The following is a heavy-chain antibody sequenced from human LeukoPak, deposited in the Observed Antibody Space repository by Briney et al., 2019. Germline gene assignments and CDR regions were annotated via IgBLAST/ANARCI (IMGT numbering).Heavy chain of an antibody. CDR1: GGSISSYY. J-gene: IGHJ4*02. CDR3: ARGGRSPFDY. CDR2: IYYSGST. D-gene: IGHD3-16*01. Sequence: PSETLSLTCTVSGGSISSYYWSWIRQPPGKGLEWIGYIYYSGSTNYNPSLKSRVTISVDTSKNQFSLKLSSVTAADTAVYYCARGGRSPFDYWGQGTLVTVSS. V-gene: IGHV4-59*01.